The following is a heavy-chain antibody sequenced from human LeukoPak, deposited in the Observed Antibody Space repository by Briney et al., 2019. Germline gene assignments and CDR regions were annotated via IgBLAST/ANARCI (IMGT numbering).Heavy chain of an antibody. Sequence: PGGSPRLSCAASGFTFSDYYMSWIRQAPGKSLEWVSYISNSGSTIYYADSVKGRFTISRDNAKNSLYLQMNSLRAEDTAVYYCARDGCSSTSCYGYIWGQGTLVTVSS. CDR1: GFTFSDYY. CDR2: ISNSGSTI. CDR3: ARDGCSSTSCYGYI. J-gene: IGHJ4*02. V-gene: IGHV3-11*01. D-gene: IGHD2-2*01.